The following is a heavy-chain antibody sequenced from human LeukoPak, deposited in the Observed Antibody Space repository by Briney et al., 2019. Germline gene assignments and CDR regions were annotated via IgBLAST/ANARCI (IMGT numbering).Heavy chain of an antibody. CDR2: NNPSGGST. V-gene: IGHV1-46*01. J-gene: IGHJ4*02. CDR3: ARESSDVQWDLDY. D-gene: IGHD1-26*01. Sequence: ASVRVSCKASGYTFTAYYLHWVRQAPGQGLEWMGMNNPSGGSTSYAQNFQGRVTTTRDTTTSTVYMELSSLRSEDTAVYYCARESSDVQWDLDYWGQGTLVTVPS. CDR1: GYTFTAYY.